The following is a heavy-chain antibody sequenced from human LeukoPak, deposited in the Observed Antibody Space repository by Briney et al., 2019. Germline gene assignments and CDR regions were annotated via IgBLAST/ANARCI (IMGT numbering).Heavy chain of an antibody. CDR2: ISYDGSNK. J-gene: IGHJ4*02. Sequence: GGSLRLSCAASGFTFSSYGMHWVRQAPGKGLEWVAVISYDGSNKYYADSVKGRFTISRDNAKNPLYLQMNSLRAEDTAVYYCARGTFDYWGQGTLVTVSS. CDR3: ARGTFDY. CDR1: GFTFSSYG. V-gene: IGHV3-30*03.